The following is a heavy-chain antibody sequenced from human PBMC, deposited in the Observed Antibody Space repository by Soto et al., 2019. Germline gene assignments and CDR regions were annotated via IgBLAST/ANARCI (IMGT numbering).Heavy chain of an antibody. J-gene: IGHJ4*01. CDR2: INPMSGIT. CDR1: GYTFTNYY. Sequence: ASVKVSCKASGYTFTNYYIHWVRQAPGQGLEWMAIINPMSGITNYAQNFQGRVTLTMDTSTTTVYMDLSSLRFEDTAVYFCARDLLAGDFWG. CDR3: ARDLLAGDF. D-gene: IGHD3-10*01. V-gene: IGHV1-46*01.